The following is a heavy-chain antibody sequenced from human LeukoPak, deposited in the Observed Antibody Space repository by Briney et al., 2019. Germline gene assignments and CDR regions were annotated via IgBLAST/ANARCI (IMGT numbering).Heavy chain of an antibody. CDR1: GYTFTDHY. J-gene: IGHJ4*02. V-gene: IGHV1-2*02. CDR3: VRVAYSCANCSYYVDS. CDR2: INPKTGAT. Sequence: ASVKVSCKASGYTFTDHYMHWVRQAPGQGLEWMGFINPKTGATRYAQKFQGSITVTRDTSVNTAYMELSGLGPDDTAMYYCVRVAYSCANCSYYVDSWGQGTLVTVSS. D-gene: IGHD2-21*02.